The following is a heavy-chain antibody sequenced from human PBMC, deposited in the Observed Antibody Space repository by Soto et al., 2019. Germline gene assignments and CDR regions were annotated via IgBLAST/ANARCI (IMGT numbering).Heavy chain of an antibody. D-gene: IGHD2-21*02. CDR1: GGSISGYY. J-gene: IGHJ6*02. V-gene: IGHV4-59*01. Sequence: PSETLSLTCTVSGGSISGYYWSWIRQPPGKGLEWIGYMYNTGSTVYNPSFKSRVTISVDTSKNQFSLKLNSVTAADTAVYYCARDLWGYCGTDCYPLDVWGQGTTLTVSS. CDR3: ARDLWGYCGTDCYPLDV. CDR2: MYNTGST.